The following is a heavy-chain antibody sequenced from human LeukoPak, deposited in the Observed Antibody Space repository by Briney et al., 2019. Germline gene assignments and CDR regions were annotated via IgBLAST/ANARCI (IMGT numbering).Heavy chain of an antibody. CDR1: GFTFSSYS. Sequence: GGSLRLSCAASGFTFSSYSMNWVRQAPGKGLEWVSSISSSSSYIYYADSVKGRFTISRDNAKNPLCLQMNSLRAEDTAVYYCARDAIGYCSSTSCYGDYWGQGTLVTVSS. J-gene: IGHJ4*02. D-gene: IGHD2-2*01. V-gene: IGHV3-21*01. CDR2: ISSSSSYI. CDR3: ARDAIGYCSSTSCYGDY.